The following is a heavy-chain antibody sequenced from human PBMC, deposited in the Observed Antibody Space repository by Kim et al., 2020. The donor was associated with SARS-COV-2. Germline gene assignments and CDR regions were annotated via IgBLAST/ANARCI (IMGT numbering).Heavy chain of an antibody. D-gene: IGHD4-17*01. Sequence: GGSLRLSCAASGFTFSSYSMNWVRQAPGKGLEWVSSISSSSSYIYYADSVKGRFTISRDNAKNSLYLQMNSLRAEDTAVYYCARDRGMTTIHDYWGQGTLVTSPQ. J-gene: IGHJ4*02. CDR1: GFTFSSYS. V-gene: IGHV3-21*01. CDR2: ISSSSSYI. CDR3: ARDRGMTTIHDY.